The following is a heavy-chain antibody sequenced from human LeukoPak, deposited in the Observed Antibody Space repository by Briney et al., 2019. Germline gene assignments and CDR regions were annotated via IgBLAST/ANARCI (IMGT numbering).Heavy chain of an antibody. CDR1: GFTFSSYA. J-gene: IGHJ3*02. Sequence: GGSLRLSCAASGFTFSSYAMNWVRQAPGKGLEWVSSISSSSSYIYYADSVKGRFTISRDNAKNSLYLQMNSLRAEDTAVYYCARTHYYGSGSYYSSFAFDIWGQGTMVTVSS. D-gene: IGHD3-10*01. CDR3: ARTHYYGSGSYYSSFAFDI. CDR2: ISSSSSYI. V-gene: IGHV3-21*01.